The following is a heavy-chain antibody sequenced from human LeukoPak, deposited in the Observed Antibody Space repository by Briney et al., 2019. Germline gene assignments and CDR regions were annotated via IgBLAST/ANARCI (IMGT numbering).Heavy chain of an antibody. CDR3: ASYCSSTSCSSGY. V-gene: IGHV1-69*05. J-gene: IGHJ4*02. D-gene: IGHD2-2*01. Sequence: ASVKVSCKASGGTFSSYAISWVRQAPGQGLEWMGGIIPIFGTANYTQKFQGRVTITTDESTSTAYMELSSLRSEDTAVYYCASYCSSTSCSSGYWGQGTLVTVSS. CDR2: IIPIFGTA. CDR1: GGTFSSYA.